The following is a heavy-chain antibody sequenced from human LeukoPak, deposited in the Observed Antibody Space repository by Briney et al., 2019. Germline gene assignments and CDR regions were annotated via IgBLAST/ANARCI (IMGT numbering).Heavy chain of an antibody. Sequence: WASVTVSCKASGYTFTSYGISWVRQAPGQGLEWMGWISAYNGNTNYAQKLQGRVTMTTDTSTSTAYMELRSLRSDDTAVYYCARNTYYYDSPFLFWGQGTLVTVSS. J-gene: IGHJ4*02. CDR3: ARNTYYYDSPFLF. V-gene: IGHV1-18*01. CDR2: ISAYNGNT. CDR1: GYTFTSYG. D-gene: IGHD3-22*01.